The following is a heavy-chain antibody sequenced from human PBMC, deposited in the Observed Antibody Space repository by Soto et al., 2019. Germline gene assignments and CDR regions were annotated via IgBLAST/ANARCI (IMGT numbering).Heavy chain of an antibody. CDR1: WGSISGHG. CDR2: INDSGSN. CDR3: ARGVTGTKEEYYYKGMDV. V-gene: IGHV4-34*01. J-gene: IGHJ6*04. Sequence: SLTPSLTCAVYWGSISGHGGGWILKPPRKGLEWIREINDSGSNNYNPSLERGVTISVDTSKNQFFLKLSSVTAADTAVYYCARGVTGTKEEYYYKGMDVLRKGTTDTVSS. D-gene: IGHD1-20*01.